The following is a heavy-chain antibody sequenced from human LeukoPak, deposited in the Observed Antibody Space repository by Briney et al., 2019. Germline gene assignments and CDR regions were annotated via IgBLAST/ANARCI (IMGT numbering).Heavy chain of an antibody. J-gene: IGHJ6*03. V-gene: IGHV3-21*01. Sequence: AGRSLRLSWAASGFTFSSYSMNWVRQAPGKGLEWVSSISSSSSYIYYAASGEGRFTTSRGNAKNSLYLQMNSLRAEDTAVYYCAREGYCSSTSCYLMDVWGKGTTVTVSS. CDR2: ISSSSSYI. D-gene: IGHD2-2*01. CDR3: AREGYCSSTSCYLMDV. CDR1: GFTFSSYS.